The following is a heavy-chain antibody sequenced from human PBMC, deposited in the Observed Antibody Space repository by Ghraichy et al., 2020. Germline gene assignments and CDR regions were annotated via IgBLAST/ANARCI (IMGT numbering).Heavy chain of an antibody. V-gene: IGHV6-1*01. Sequence: SQTLSLTCAISGDSVSSNSAAWNWIRQSPSRGLEWLGRTYYRSKWYSDYAVSVKSRITINPDTSKNQFSLQLNSVTPEDTAVYYCARYISISGWFGPDYWGQGTLVTVSS. J-gene: IGHJ4*02. D-gene: IGHD6-19*01. CDR3: ARYISISGWFGPDY. CDR2: TYYRSKWYS. CDR1: GDSVSSNSAA.